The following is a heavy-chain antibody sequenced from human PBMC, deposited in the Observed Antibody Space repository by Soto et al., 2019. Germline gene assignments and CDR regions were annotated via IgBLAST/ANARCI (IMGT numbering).Heavy chain of an antibody. CDR2: IIPFLGTP. J-gene: IGHJ6*02. CDR1: VGTFTRYA. CDR3: ATLEGRGLPARQTSYFYYAMDV. V-gene: IGHV1-69*13. Sequence: SVKVSCKASVGTFTRYAFSWVRQAPGQGLEWIGGIIPFLGTPNYAQRFQGRVTATADESTRTVYMELSSLRSEDTAVYYCATLEGRGLPARQTSYFYYAMDVWGQGTTVTVSS. D-gene: IGHD1-1*01.